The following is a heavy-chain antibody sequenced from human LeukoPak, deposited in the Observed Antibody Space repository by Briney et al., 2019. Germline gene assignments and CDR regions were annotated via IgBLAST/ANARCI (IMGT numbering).Heavy chain of an antibody. CDR2: IKQDGSEK. CDR3: ARDPQLYFDY. CDR1: GFTFSSSW. V-gene: IGHV3-7*01. D-gene: IGHD6-13*01. J-gene: IGHJ4*02. Sequence: GGSLRLSCAASGFTFSSSWMSWARLAAGRGLEWVANIKQDGSEKYYVDSVKGRFTISRDNAKNSLYLQMNSLRAEDTAVYYCARDPQLYFDYWGQGTLVTVSS.